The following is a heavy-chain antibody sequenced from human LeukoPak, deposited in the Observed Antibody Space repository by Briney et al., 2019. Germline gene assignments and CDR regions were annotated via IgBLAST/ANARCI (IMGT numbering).Heavy chain of an antibody. CDR1: GFTFSSYE. V-gene: IGHV3-48*03. CDR3: AGYAGSGRRDAFDI. D-gene: IGHD2-15*01. CDR2: ISSSGSTI. Sequence: PGGSLRLSCAASGFTFSSYEMNWVRQAPGKGLEWVSYISSSGSTIYYADSVKGRFTISRDNAKNSLYLQMNSLRAEDTPVYYCAGYAGSGRRDAFDIWGQGTMVTVSS. J-gene: IGHJ3*02.